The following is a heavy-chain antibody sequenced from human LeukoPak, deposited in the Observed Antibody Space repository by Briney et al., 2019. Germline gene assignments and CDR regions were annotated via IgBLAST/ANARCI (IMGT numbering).Heavy chain of an antibody. J-gene: IGHJ5*02. Sequence: GGSLRLSCAASGFTFSDYYMSWIRQAPGKGLEWLSYISSSGGTIYYADSVKGRFTISRDNAKNSLYLQMNSLRAEDTAVYYCARTPLCFGEHDKTWFAPWGQGPLVPVSS. CDR3: ARTPLCFGEHDKTWFAP. D-gene: IGHD3-10*01. V-gene: IGHV3-11*01. CDR1: GFTFSDYY. CDR2: ISSSGGTI.